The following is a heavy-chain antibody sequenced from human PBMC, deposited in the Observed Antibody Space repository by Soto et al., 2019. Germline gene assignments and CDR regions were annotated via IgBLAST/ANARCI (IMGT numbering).Heavy chain of an antibody. CDR3: AARIAAAGRDY. CDR2: IYYSGST. J-gene: IGHJ4*02. D-gene: IGHD6-13*01. CDR1: GGSISSGDYY. Sequence: PSETLSLTCTVSGGSISSGDYYWSWIRQPPGKGLEWIGYIYYSGSTYYNPSLKSRVTISVDTSKNQFSLKLSSVTAADTAVYYCAARIAAAGRDYWGQGTLVTVSS. V-gene: IGHV4-30-4*01.